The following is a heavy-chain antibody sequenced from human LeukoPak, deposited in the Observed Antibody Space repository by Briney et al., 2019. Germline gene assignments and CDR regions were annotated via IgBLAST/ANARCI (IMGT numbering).Heavy chain of an antibody. J-gene: IGHJ3*02. CDR1: GFTFSNYD. CDR3: ARDASAFDI. CDR2: IWYDGSNR. V-gene: IGHV3-33*01. Sequence: PGGSLRLSCAASGFTFSNYDMHWVRQAPGKGLEWVSVIWYDGSNRFYADSVKGRFTISRGNSLSTLYLQMSSLSAEDTAVYYCARDASAFDIWGQGTMVTVSS. D-gene: IGHD3-16*01.